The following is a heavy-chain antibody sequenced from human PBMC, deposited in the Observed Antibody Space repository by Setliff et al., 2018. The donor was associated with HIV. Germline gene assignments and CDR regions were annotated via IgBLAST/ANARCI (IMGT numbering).Heavy chain of an antibody. CDR2: INSSGTT. CDR3: VRHNPTVVTDGYDI. Sequence: SETLSLTCTVSGGSFSNFFWNWIRQPPGKGLEWIGYINSSGTTNYNPSPKSRVNISIDPSKNHFTLRLSSVTVADTAVYYCVRHNPTVVTDGYDIWGQGTKVT. V-gene: IGHV4-4*09. CDR1: GGSFSNFF. D-gene: IGHD2-21*02. J-gene: IGHJ3*02.